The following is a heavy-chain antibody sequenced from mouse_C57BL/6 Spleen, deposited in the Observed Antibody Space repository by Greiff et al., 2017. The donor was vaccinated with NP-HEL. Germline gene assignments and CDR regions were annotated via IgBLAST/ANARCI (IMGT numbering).Heavy chain of an antibody. D-gene: IGHD2-1*01. Sequence: VQLQQSGPELVKPGDSVKISCKASGYSFTGYFMNWVMQSHGKSLEWIGRINPYNGDTFYNQKFKGKATLTVDKSSSTAHMELRSLTSEDSAVYYCARGGRYGNPFAYWGQGTLVTVSA. CDR1: GYSFTGYF. J-gene: IGHJ3*01. CDR3: ARGGRYGNPFAY. V-gene: IGHV1-20*01. CDR2: INPYNGDT.